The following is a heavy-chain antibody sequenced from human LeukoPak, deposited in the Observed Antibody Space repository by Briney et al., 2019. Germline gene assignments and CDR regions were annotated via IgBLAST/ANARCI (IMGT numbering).Heavy chain of an antibody. CDR3: ASFGMGRYYYDSSGYFR. CDR1: GYTFTGYY. CDR2: INPNSGGT. Sequence: ASVKVSCKASGYTFTGYYMHWVRQAPGQGLEWMGWINPNSGGTNYAQKFQGRVTMTRDTSISTAYMELSRLRSDDTAAYYCASFGMGRYYYDSSGYFRWGQGTLVTVSS. J-gene: IGHJ4*02. D-gene: IGHD3-22*01. V-gene: IGHV1-2*02.